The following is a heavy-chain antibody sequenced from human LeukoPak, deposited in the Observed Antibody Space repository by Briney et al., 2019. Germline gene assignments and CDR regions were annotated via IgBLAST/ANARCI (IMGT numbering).Heavy chain of an antibody. CDR1: GYTFTSYY. V-gene: IGHV1-46*01. CDR2: INPSGGST. Sequence: ASVKVTCKASGYTFTSYYMHWVRQAPGKGLEWMGIINPSGGSTRYAQKFQGSVTMTRDESANTVSMELRSLRFEDTAVYYCARSFISNNDYYDMDVWGQGTTVTVSS. J-gene: IGHJ6*02. CDR3: ARSFISNNDYYDMDV. D-gene: IGHD1/OR15-1a*01.